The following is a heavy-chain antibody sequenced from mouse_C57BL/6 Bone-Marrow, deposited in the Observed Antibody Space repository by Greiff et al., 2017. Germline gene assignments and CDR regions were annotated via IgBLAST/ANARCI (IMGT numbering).Heavy chain of an antibody. CDR2: ISSGSSTI. J-gene: IGHJ4*01. Sequence: EVHLVESGGGLVKPGGSLKLSCAASGFTFSDYGMHWVRQAPEKGLEWVAYISSGSSTIYYADTVKGRFTLSRDNAKNTLFLQMNSLRSEYTAMYYCARRSYVDGDAMDYWGQGTSVTVSS. D-gene: IGHD2-12*01. CDR3: ARRSYVDGDAMDY. V-gene: IGHV5-17*01. CDR1: GFTFSDYG.